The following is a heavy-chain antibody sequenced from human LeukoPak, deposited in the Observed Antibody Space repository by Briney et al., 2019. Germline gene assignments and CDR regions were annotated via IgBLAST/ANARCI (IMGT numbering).Heavy chain of an antibody. CDR2: IIPIFGTA. CDR1: GGTFSSYA. D-gene: IGHD6-13*01. Sequence: GASVKVSCKASGGTFSSYAISWVRQAPGQGLEWMGGIIPIFGTANYAQKFQGRVTITADESTSTAYMELSSLRSEDTAVYYRARDSQGIAAAGPYYYYGMDVWGQGTTVTVSS. CDR3: ARDSQGIAAAGPYYYYGMDV. V-gene: IGHV1-69*13. J-gene: IGHJ6*02.